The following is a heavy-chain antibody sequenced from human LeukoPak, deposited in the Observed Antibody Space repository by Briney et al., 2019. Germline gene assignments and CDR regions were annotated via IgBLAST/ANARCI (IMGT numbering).Heavy chain of an antibody. CDR2: IYPGDSDT. D-gene: IGHD1-26*01. CDR3: ARLLGGYSGSYPYYFDY. V-gene: IGHV5-51*01. CDR1: GYRFTSYW. J-gene: IGHJ4*02. Sequence: GESLKISCKSSGYRFTSYWIGWVRQMPGKGLEWMGIIYPGDSDTRYSPSFQGQVTISADKSISTAYLQWSSLKASDTAMYYCARLLGGYSGSYPYYFDYWGQGTLVTVSS.